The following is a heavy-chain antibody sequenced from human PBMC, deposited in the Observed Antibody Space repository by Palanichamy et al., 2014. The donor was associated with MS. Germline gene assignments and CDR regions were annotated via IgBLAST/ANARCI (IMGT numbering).Heavy chain of an antibody. CDR1: GDSVSSNSAA. CDR3: ARDYGDYGAFFNY. D-gene: IGHD4-17*01. Sequence: QVQLQQSGPGLMKPSQTLSLTCDISGDSVSSNSAAWNWIRQSPSRGLEWLGRTYYKSKWYNDYAVSVKSRITINPDTSKNQFSLQLKSVTPEDTAVYYCARDYGDYGAFFNYWGQGTLVTVSS. V-gene: IGHV6-1*01. CDR2: TYYKSKWYN. J-gene: IGHJ4*02.